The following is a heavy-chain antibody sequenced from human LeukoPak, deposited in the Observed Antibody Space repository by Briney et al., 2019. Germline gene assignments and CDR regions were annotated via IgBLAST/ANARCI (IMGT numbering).Heavy chain of an antibody. CDR2: ISSSGGST. D-gene: IGHD6-13*01. J-gene: IGHJ5*02. CDR3: ANTVAGWDHDS. CDR1: GFTFSSYA. V-gene: IGHV3-23*01. Sequence: GGSLRLSCAASGFTFSSYAMSWVRQAPGKGLEWVSAISSSGGSTYYADSVKGRFTISRDNAKNTLYLQMNSLRAEDTGIYFCANTVAGWDHDSWGQGTLVTVSS.